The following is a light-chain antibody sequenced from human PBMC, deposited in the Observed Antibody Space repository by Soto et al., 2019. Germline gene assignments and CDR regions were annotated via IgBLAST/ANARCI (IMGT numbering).Light chain of an antibody. V-gene: IGKV3-15*01. CDR3: QQYNNWPLT. Sequence: EIVMTQSPATLSVSPGERATLSCRASQSVSSNLAWYQQKPGQAPRLLIYGASTRATGIPARFSGSGSGTEFTLTISSLQSEDCAVYYCQQYNNWPLTFGGGTKVDIK. J-gene: IGKJ4*01. CDR2: GAS. CDR1: QSVSSN.